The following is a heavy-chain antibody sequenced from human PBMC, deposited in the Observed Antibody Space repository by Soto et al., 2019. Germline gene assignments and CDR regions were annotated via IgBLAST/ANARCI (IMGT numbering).Heavy chain of an antibody. V-gene: IGHV5-51*01. CDR3: ARGDRGEY. Sequence: PXEXLKISCKCSGYXFTSYWLVWVRQMPGKGLEWIGIIYVDDSETRYSPSFQGQVTISADKSIITDYLQWSSLKASDTAMYYCARGDRGEYWGQGTLGTVSS. CDR1: GYXFTSYW. J-gene: IGHJ4*02. D-gene: IGHD5-12*01. CDR2: IYVDDSET.